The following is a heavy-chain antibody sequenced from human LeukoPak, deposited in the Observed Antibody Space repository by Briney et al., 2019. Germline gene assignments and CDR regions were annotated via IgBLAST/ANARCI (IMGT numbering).Heavy chain of an antibody. D-gene: IGHD1-26*01. CDR3: AKDVRVGGGGMDV. CDR1: GFTVGTNS. CDR2: VSDSGANK. J-gene: IGHJ6*02. Sequence: GGSLRLSCAASGFTVGTNSMSWVRQSPGKGLEWVSLVSDSGANKHYADSVKGRFTISRDNSKNTLSLQMNSLRAEDTAVYYCAKDVRVGGGGMDVWGQGTTVTVSS. V-gene: IGHV3-23*01.